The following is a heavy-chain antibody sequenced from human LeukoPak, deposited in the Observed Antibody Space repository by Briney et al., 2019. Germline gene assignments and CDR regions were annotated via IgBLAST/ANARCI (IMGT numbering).Heavy chain of an antibody. CDR1: GGSISSGGYY. Sequence: SQTLSLTCTVSGGSISSGGYYWSWIRQHPGKGLEWIGCIYYSGSTHYNPSLKSRVIISVDTSKNQFSLKLSSVTAADTAVYYCARGGQLWLEYDYWGQGTLVTVSS. J-gene: IGHJ4*02. CDR2: IYYSGST. CDR3: ARGGQLWLEYDY. D-gene: IGHD5-18*01. V-gene: IGHV4-31*03.